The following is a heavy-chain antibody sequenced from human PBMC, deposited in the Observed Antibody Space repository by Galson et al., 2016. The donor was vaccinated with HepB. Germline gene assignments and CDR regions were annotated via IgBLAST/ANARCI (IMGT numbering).Heavy chain of an antibody. J-gene: IGHJ5*01. D-gene: IGHD6-25*01. V-gene: IGHV5-51*01. CDR3: ARPHGSGWFDY. CDR2: IYPGDSET. Sequence: QSGAEVKKPGESLKISCKGSGYRFSSYWIGWVRQMPGKGLEWLGIIYPGDSETRYSPSFQGHVTMSVDKSINTAYLQWDSLKASDTAMYFCARPHGSGWFDYWGPGTLVTVSS. CDR1: GYRFSSYW.